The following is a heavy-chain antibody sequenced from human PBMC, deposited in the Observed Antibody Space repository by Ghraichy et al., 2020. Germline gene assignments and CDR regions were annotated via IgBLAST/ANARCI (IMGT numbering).Heavy chain of an antibody. J-gene: IGHJ6*02. CDR3: ARESDYVAYGMDV. D-gene: IGHD3-16*01. V-gene: IGHV1-69*06. Sequence: SVKVSCKASGGTFSSYAISWVRQAPGQGLEWMGGIIPIFGTANYAQKFQGRVTITADKSTSTAYMELSSLRSEDTAVYYCARESDYVAYGMDVWGQGTTVTVSS. CDR1: GGTFSSYA. CDR2: IIPIFGTA.